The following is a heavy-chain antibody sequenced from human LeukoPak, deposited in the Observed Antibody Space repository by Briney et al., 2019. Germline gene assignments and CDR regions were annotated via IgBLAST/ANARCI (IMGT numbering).Heavy chain of an antibody. V-gene: IGHV1-46*01. CDR1: GYTFTSYY. CDR3: ARDTDYDIPFDY. Sequence: ASVKVSCKASGYTFTSYYMNWVRQAPGQGLEWMGIINPSGGSTSYAQKFQGRVTITADKSTSTAYMELSSLRSEDTAVYYCARDTDYDIPFDYWGQGTLVTVSS. D-gene: IGHD3-9*01. CDR2: INPSGGST. J-gene: IGHJ4*02.